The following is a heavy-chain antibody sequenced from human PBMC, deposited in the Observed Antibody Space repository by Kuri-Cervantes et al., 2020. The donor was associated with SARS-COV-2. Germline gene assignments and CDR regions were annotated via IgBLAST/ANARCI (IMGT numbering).Heavy chain of an antibody. V-gene: IGHV3-48*02. CDR3: ARDLLNGWSGYYYYYGMDV. J-gene: IGHJ6*02. Sequence: GGSLRLSCAASGFTFSSYSMNWVRQAPGKGLECVSYISSSSSTIYYADSVKGRFTISRDNAKNSLYLQMNSLRDEDTAVYYCARDLLNGWSGYYYYYGMDVWGQGTTVTVSS. D-gene: IGHD3-3*01. CDR2: ISSSSSTI. CDR1: GFTFSSYS.